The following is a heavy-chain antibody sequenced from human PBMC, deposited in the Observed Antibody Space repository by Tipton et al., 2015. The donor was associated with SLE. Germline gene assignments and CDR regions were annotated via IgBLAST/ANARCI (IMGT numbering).Heavy chain of an antibody. D-gene: IGHD2-2*01. V-gene: IGHV1-8*01. CDR3: ARASAAILGY. CDR2: MIPNSGNT. J-gene: IGHJ4*02. Sequence: QSGPEVKKPGASVKVSCKASGYTFTSNDIVWVRQAPGQGLEWMGWMIPNSGNTASAQKFQGRVTMTRNTSISTAYMELSSLRSEDTAVYYCARASAAILGYWGQGTLVTVSS. CDR1: GYTFTSND.